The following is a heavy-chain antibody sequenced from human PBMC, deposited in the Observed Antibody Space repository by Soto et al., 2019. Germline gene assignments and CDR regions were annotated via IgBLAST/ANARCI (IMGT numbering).Heavy chain of an antibody. CDR3: TTDYGYSSSSGYLYYYYYGMDV. J-gene: IGHJ6*02. V-gene: IGHV3-15*01. Sequence: GSLRLSCAASGFTFSNAWMSWVRQAPGKGLEWVGRIKSKTDGGTTDYAAPVKGRFTISRDDSKNTLYLQMNSLKTEDTAVYYCTTDYGYSSSSGYLYYYYYGMDVWGQGTTVTVSS. CDR1: GFTFSNAW. CDR2: IKSKTDGGTT. D-gene: IGHD6-6*01.